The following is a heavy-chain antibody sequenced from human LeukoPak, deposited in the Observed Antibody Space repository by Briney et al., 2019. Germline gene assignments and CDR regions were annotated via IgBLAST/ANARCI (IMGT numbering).Heavy chain of an antibody. CDR1: GFTFSSYG. V-gene: IGHV4-31*02. Sequence: LRLSCAASGFTFSSYGMHWVRQHPGKGLEWIGYIYHNGRSNYNPSLKSRASLSIDTSKNQFSLKLTSVTAADTAVYYCARSPAYYDLDYWGQGTLVSVSS. CDR2: IYHNGRS. J-gene: IGHJ4*02. D-gene: IGHD3-22*01. CDR3: ARSPAYYDLDY.